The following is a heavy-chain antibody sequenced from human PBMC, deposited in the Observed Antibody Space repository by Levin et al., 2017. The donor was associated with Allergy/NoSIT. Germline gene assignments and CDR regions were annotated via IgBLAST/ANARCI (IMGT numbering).Heavy chain of an antibody. CDR2: ISGIGGST. CDR1: GFSFSSYA. J-gene: IGHJ4*02. V-gene: IGHV3-23*01. Sequence: GGSLRLSCAASGFSFSSYAMSWVRQAPGKGLEWVSAISGIGGSTYYADSVKGRFTISRDNSKNTLYLQMNSLRAEDTAVYYCAKLGGSTVTSSTWGQGTLVTVSS. CDR3: AKLGGSTVTSST. D-gene: IGHD4-17*01.